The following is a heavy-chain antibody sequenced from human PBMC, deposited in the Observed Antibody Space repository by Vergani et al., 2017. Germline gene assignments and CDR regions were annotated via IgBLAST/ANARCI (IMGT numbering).Heavy chain of an antibody. CDR2: ISYDGTQK. D-gene: IGHD1-1*01. CDR1: GFTSSYYG. J-gene: IGHJ1*01. CDR3: ATKSCGTPGCQIGYFRE. V-gene: IGHV3-30*03. Sequence: QVHLLESGGVVVQPGRSLRLSCVVSGFTSSYYGMYWVRQASGKGLEWVAVISYDGTQKYYADSVKGRFTISRDNSKSTLYLQMNSLRTEDTAVYYCATKSCGTPGCQIGYFREWGQGTLVTVSS.